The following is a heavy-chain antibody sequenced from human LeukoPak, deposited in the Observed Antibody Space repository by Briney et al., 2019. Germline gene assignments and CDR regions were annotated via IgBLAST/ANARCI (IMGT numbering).Heavy chain of an antibody. CDR1: GYTFTNYE. D-gene: IGHD5-18*01. J-gene: IGHJ5*02. Sequence: GASVKVSCKASGYTFTNYEINWVRQATGQGLEWMGWMNPRNGNTAYAQKFQGRVTMTRDTSITTAYLELSSLRSDATAVYYCVKAAITLTLNADWFEPWGQGTLVTVSS. CDR2: MNPRNGNT. V-gene: IGHV1-8*01. CDR3: VKAAITLTLNADWFEP.